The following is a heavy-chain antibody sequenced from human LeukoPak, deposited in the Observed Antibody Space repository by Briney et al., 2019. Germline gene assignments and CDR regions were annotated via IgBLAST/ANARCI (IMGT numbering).Heavy chain of an antibody. V-gene: IGHV3-23*01. J-gene: IGHJ6*02. CDR1: GFTFSSYA. CDR2: ISGSGGST. Sequence: GGSLRLSCAASGFTFSSYAMSWVRQAPGKGLEWVSAISGSGGSTYYADSVKGRFTISRDNSKNTLYLQMNSLRAEDTAVYYCAKDLLWFGELPYPGLTHYYGMDVWGQGTAVTVSS. CDR3: AKDLLWFGELPYPGLTHYYGMDV. D-gene: IGHD3-10*01.